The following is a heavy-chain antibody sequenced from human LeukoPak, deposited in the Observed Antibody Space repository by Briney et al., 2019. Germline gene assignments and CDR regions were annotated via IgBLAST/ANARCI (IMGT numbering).Heavy chain of an antibody. J-gene: IGHJ3*02. CDR1: GGSISSSSYY. V-gene: IGHV4-61*05. Sequence: SETLSLTCTVSGGSISSSSYYWGWIRQPPGKGLEWIGYIYYSGSTKYNPSLKSRVTISVDTSKNQFSLKLSSVTAADTAVYYCARRSSTLGGWSGFDIWGQGTMVTVSS. D-gene: IGHD3-3*01. CDR3: ARRSSTLGGWSGFDI. CDR2: IYYSGST.